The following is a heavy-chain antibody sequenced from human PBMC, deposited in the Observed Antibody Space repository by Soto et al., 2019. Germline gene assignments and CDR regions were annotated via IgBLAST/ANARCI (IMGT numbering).Heavy chain of an antibody. D-gene: IGHD3-16*02. CDR2: ISYSGNT. Sequence: SETLSLTCTVSGGSISSGDHYWSWIRQPPGKGLEWIGYISYSGNTYYNPSLKSRVTISVDMSKNQFSLKLSSVTAADTAVYYCARTNYDYIWGSYRFEFWGQGTMVTVS. V-gene: IGHV4-30-4*01. CDR1: GGSISSGDHY. CDR3: ARTNYDYIWGSYRFEF. J-gene: IGHJ4*02.